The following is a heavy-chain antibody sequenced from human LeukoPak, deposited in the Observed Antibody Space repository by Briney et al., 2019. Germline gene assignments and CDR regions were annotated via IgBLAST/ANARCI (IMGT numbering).Heavy chain of an antibody. CDR1: GGSISSGYY. Sequence: SETLSLTCTVSGGSISSGYYWGWIRQPPGKGLEWIGSIYHSGSTYYNPSLKSRVTISVDTSKNQFSLKLSSVTAADTAVYYCARYSSGWYGSYWYFDLWGRGTLVTVSP. CDR2: IYHSGST. D-gene: IGHD6-19*01. CDR3: ARYSSGWYGSYWYFDL. V-gene: IGHV4-38-2*02. J-gene: IGHJ2*01.